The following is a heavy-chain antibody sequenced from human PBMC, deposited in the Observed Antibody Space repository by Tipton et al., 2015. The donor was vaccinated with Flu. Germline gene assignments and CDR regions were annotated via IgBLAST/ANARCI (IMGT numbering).Heavy chain of an antibody. CDR1: GFTFDDYA. CDR3: AKIGLIGNWYFDV. J-gene: IGHJ2*01. CDR2: ISAGATYI. V-gene: IGHV3-23*01. D-gene: IGHD1-26*01. Sequence: GSLRLSCAASGFTFDDYAMHWVRQAPGKGLEWVSSISAGATYIYYADSVKGRFTVSRDNSKNTLSLQMNSLRAEDTAVYYCAKIGLIGNWYFDVWGRGTLVTVSS.